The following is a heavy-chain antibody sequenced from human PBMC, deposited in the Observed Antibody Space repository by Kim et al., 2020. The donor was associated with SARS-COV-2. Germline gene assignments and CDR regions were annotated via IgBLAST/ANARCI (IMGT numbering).Heavy chain of an antibody. Sequence: SVKGRFSITRDNAKNSVYQQVNSLRAEDTAVYYCARARGSGSYRIYYFDYWGQGTLVTVSS. J-gene: IGHJ4*02. D-gene: IGHD3-10*01. V-gene: IGHV3-11*01. CDR3: ARARGSGSYRIYYFDY.